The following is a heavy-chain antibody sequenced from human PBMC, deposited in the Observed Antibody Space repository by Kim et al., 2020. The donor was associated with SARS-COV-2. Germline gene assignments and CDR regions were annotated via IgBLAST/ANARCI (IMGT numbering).Heavy chain of an antibody. V-gene: IGHV1-8*01. CDR1: GYMFINYD. CDR2: MNPKSGDT. D-gene: IGHD1-7*01. J-gene: IGHJ6*02. Sequence: ASVKVSCKASGYMFINYDINWVRQATGQGLEWMGWMNPKSGDTGYAQKFLGRVTMTRNTSIGTAYLELSTLRSEDAAVYYCARGWEVSNWNYGINYCYSMDVWGQGTTVTVSS. CDR3: ARGWEVSNWNYGINYCYSMDV.